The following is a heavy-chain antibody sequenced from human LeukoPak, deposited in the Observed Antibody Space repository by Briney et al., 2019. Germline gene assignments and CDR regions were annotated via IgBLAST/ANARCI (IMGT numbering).Heavy chain of an antibody. J-gene: IGHJ4*02. CDR2: IRFDGTNK. V-gene: IGHV3-30*02. CDR1: GFTFSTYG. D-gene: IGHD2-15*01. CDR3: AKGYCSGSCYNGLDY. Sequence: GGSLRLSCAASGFTFSTYGMHWVRQAPGKGLEWVAFIRFDGTNKYYADSVKGRFAISRDSSKNTLYLLMNSLRAEDTAVYYCAKGYCSGSCYNGLDYWGQGTLVTVSS.